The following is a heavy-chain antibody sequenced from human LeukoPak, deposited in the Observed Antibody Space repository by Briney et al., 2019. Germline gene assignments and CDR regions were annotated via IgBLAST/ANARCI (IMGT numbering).Heavy chain of an antibody. Sequence: ASVKVSCKASGYTFTGYYMHWVRQAPGQGLEWMGWINPNSGGTNYAQKFQGRVTMTRDTSISTAYMEPSRLRSDDTAVYYCARDPQWLVYYFDYWGRGTLVTVSS. CDR3: ARDPQWLVYYFDY. D-gene: IGHD6-19*01. J-gene: IGHJ4*02. V-gene: IGHV1-2*02. CDR2: INPNSGGT. CDR1: GYTFTGYY.